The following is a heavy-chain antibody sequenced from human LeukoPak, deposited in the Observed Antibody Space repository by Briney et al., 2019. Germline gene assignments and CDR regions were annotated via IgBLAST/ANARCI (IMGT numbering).Heavy chain of an antibody. CDR3: ARMGIRGSYYYYMDV. Sequence: SETLSLTCTVSGGSISRYYWSWIRQPPGKGLEWLGYIYYSGSTNYNPSLKSRVTISVDTSKNQFSLKLSSVTAADTAVYYCARMGIRGSYYYYMDVWGKGTTVTISS. J-gene: IGHJ6*03. V-gene: IGHV4-59*01. D-gene: IGHD3-10*01. CDR1: GGSISRYY. CDR2: IYYSGST.